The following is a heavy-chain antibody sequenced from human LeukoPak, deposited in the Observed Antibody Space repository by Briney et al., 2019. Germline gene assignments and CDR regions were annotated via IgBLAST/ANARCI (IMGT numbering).Heavy chain of an antibody. CDR1: GFTFSSYA. CDR2: ISGSGGST. CDR3: AKDGEIEQQLVPNWFDP. J-gene: IGHJ5*02. D-gene: IGHD6-13*01. V-gene: IGHV3-23*01. Sequence: ERSLRLSCAASGFTFSSYAMSWVRQAPGKGLEWVSAISGSGGSTYYADSVKGRFTISRDNSKNTLYLQMNSLRAEDTAVYYCAKDGEIEQQLVPNWFDPWGQGTLVTVSS.